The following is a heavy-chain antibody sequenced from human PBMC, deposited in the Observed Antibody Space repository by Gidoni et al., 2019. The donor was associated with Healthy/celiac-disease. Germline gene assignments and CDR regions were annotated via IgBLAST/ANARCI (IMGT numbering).Heavy chain of an antibody. Sequence: EVQLVESGGGLVQPGGSLRLSCAASGFTFSSYAMSWVRQAPGKGLELVSAISGSGGSTYYADSVKGRFTISRDNSKNTLYLQMNSLRAEDTAVYYCAKVGLKGSGSLYYYYGMDVWGQGTTVTVSS. CDR3: AKVGLKGSGSLYYYYGMDV. V-gene: IGHV3-23*04. CDR2: ISGSGGST. J-gene: IGHJ6*02. CDR1: GFTFSSYA. D-gene: IGHD3-3*01.